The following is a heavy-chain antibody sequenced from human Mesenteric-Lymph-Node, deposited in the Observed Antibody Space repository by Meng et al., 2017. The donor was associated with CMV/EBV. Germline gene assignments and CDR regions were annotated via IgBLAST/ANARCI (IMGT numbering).Heavy chain of an antibody. CDR2: INPYSNPI. CDR1: GFTFSDYY. CDR3: ARDDGAGFDS. D-gene: IGHD1-26*01. Sequence: GESLKISCAASGFTFSDYYMSWIRQAPGKGLEWVSYINPYSNPIYYADSVKGRFTMSRDNAKNSLYLQMNSLRAEDTAVYYCARDDGAGFDSWGQGTLVTVSS. J-gene: IGHJ4*02. V-gene: IGHV3-11*04.